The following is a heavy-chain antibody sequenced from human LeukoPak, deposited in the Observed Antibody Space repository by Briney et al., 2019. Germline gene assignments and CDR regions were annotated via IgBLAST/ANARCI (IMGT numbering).Heavy chain of an antibody. CDR2: IYSGGST. D-gene: IGHD1-14*01. J-gene: IGHJ4*02. V-gene: IGHV3-53*01. CDR1: GFTVSSNY. CDR3: ARGGDRYYFDY. Sequence: GGSLRLSCAASGFTVSSNYMSWVRQAPGEGLEWVSVIYSGGSTYYADSVKGRFTISRDNSKNTLYLQMNSLRAEDTAVYYCARGGDRYYFDYWGQGTLVTVSS.